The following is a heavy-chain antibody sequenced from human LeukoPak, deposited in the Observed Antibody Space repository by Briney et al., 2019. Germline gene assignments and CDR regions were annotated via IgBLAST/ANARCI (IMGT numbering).Heavy chain of an antibody. CDR2: IVVGSGNT. CDR1: GFTFTSSA. V-gene: IGHV1-58*01. Sequence: ASVKVSCKASGFTFTSSAVQWVRQARGQRLEWIGWIVVGSGNTNYAQKFQERVTITRDMSTSTAYMELSSLRSEDTAVYYCAAVNRPVLRYFDWSYYFDYWGQGTLVTVSS. CDR3: AAVNRPVLRYFDWSYYFDY. J-gene: IGHJ4*02. D-gene: IGHD3-9*01.